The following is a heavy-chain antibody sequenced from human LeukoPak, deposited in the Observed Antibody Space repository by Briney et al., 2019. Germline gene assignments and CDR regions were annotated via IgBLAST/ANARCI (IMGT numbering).Heavy chain of an antibody. Sequence: SETLSLTCTVSGGSISSYYWSWIRQPPGKGLEWIGYIYYSGSTNYNPSLKSRVTISVDTSKNQFSLKLSSVTAADTAVYYCARANFAWAPRYFDYWGQGTLVTVSS. CDR2: IYYSGST. CDR1: GGSISSYY. J-gene: IGHJ4*02. CDR3: ARANFAWAPRYFDY. D-gene: IGHD4/OR15-4a*01. V-gene: IGHV4-59*01.